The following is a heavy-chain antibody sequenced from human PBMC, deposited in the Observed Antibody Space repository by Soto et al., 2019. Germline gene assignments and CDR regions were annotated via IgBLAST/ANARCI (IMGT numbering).Heavy chain of an antibody. J-gene: IGHJ6*02. Sequence: QVQLVESGGGVVQPGRSLRLSCAASGFTFSSYGMHWVRQAPGKGLEWVAVIWYDGSNKYYADSVKGRFTISRDNSKNTLYLQMNSLRAEDRAVYYCARDFGYYGYYYGMDVWGQGTTVTVSS. CDR3: ARDFGYYGYYYGMDV. V-gene: IGHV3-33*01. CDR2: IWYDGSNK. CDR1: GFTFSSYG. D-gene: IGHD3-10*01.